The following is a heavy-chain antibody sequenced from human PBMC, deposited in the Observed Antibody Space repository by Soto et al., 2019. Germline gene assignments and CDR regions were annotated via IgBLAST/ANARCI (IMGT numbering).Heavy chain of an antibody. CDR3: ARKGVRDYGLDV. V-gene: IGHV3-30*03. Sequence: PGGSLRLSCAASGFTFSSYGMHWVRQAPGKGLEWVAVISYDGRNKFYVDSVQGRFTISRDNSDNTLYLQMNSLRAEDTAVYYCARKGVRDYGLDVWGQGTTVTVSS. J-gene: IGHJ6*02. CDR2: ISYDGRNK. CDR1: GFTFSSYG.